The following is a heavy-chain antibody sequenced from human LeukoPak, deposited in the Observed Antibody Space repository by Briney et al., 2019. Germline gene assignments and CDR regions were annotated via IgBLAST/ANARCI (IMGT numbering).Heavy chain of an antibody. D-gene: IGHD6-6*01. Sequence: GGSLRLSCAASGFTFSSYGMHWVRQAPGKGLEWVAVISYDGSDKYYADSVKGRFTISRDNAKNTLYLQMNSLKAEDTAVYYCAKTRAARSFYWFDPWGQGTLVTVSS. V-gene: IGHV3-30*18. J-gene: IGHJ5*02. CDR1: GFTFSSYG. CDR2: ISYDGSDK. CDR3: AKTRAARSFYWFDP.